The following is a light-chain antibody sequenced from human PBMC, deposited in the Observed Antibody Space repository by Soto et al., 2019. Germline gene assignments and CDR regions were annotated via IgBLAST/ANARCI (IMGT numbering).Light chain of an antibody. J-gene: IGKJ4*02. CDR3: QQYHSNPLT. CDR2: KTS. CDR1: QSFSTW. V-gene: IGKV1-5*03. Sequence: DIQMTQSPSTLSASVGDRVTITCRASQSFSTWLAWYQQKPGKAPNLLIYKTSILESGVPSRFSGSGSGTEFTLHISSLQPDDFATYYRQQYHSNPLTFGGGTKVEIK.